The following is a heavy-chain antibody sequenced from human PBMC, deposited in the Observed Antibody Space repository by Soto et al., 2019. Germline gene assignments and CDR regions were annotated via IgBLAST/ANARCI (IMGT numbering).Heavy chain of an antibody. D-gene: IGHD3-3*01. Sequence: QVTLKESGPVLVKPTETLTLTCTVSGFSLSNARMGVSWIRQPPGKALEWLAHIFSNDEKSYSTSLKSRLTISKDTAKSQVVLTMTNMDPVDTATYYCARISTIFGVVTFFDYWGQGTLVTVSS. V-gene: IGHV2-26*01. CDR2: IFSNDEK. CDR1: GFSLSNARMG. CDR3: ARISTIFGVVTFFDY. J-gene: IGHJ4*02.